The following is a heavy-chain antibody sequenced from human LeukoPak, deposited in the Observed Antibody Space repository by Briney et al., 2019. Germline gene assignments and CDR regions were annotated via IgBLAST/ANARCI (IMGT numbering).Heavy chain of an antibody. CDR1: GYTFTGYY. Sequence: ASVKVSCKASGYTFTGYYMHWVRQAPGQGLEWMGWINPNSGGTNYAQKFQGRVTMTRDTSISTAYMELSRLRSDDTAVYYCARDTTIPIVVVVAAIFPFDYWGQGTLVTVSS. D-gene: IGHD2-15*01. V-gene: IGHV1-2*02. CDR2: INPNSGGT. J-gene: IGHJ4*02. CDR3: ARDTTIPIVVVVAAIFPFDY.